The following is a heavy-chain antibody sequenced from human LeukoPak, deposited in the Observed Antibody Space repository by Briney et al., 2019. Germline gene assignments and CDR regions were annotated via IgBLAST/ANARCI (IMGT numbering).Heavy chain of an antibody. D-gene: IGHD2-2*01. Sequence: GASVKVSCKASGYTFTSYGISWVRQAPGQGLEWMGWISAYNGNTNYAQKLQGRVTMTTDTSTSTAYMELRSLRSDDTAEYYCAREPDCSSTSCYADYYYYGMDVWGQGTTVTVSS. CDR2: ISAYNGNT. V-gene: IGHV1-18*01. CDR3: AREPDCSSTSCYADYYYYGMDV. CDR1: GYTFTSYG. J-gene: IGHJ6*02.